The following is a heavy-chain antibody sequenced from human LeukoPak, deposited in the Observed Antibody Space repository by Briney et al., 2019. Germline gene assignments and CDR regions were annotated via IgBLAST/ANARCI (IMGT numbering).Heavy chain of an antibody. CDR1: GGSISNYY. Sequence: SETLSLTCTVSGGSISNYYWSWLRQPAGKGLEWIGRIYSSGSTNYNPSLKSRVTMSVGTSKNQFSLKLRSVTAADTAVYYCAGVANYRSGERLDYWGQGTLVTVSS. J-gene: IGHJ4*02. V-gene: IGHV4-4*07. CDR2: IYSSGST. D-gene: IGHD4/OR15-4a*01. CDR3: AGVANYRSGERLDY.